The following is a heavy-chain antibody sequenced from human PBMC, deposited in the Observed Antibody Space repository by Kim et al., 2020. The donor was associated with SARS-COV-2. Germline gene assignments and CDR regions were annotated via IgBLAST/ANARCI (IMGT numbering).Heavy chain of an antibody. CDR2: ISYDGSNK. Sequence: GGSLRLSCAASGFTFSSYAMHWVRQAPGKGLEWVAVISYDGSNKYYADSVKGRFTISRDNSKNTLYLQMNSLRAEDTAVYYCARPQDDEEGSGSFFYWGQGTLVTVSS. CDR1: GFTFSSYA. V-gene: IGHV3-30-3*01. D-gene: IGHD1-26*01. CDR3: ARPQDDEEGSGSFFY. J-gene: IGHJ4*02.